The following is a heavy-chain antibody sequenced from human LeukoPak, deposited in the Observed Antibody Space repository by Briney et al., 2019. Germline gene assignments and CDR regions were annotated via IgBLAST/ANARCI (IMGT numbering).Heavy chain of an antibody. CDR2: TYYRSNWYN. CDR3: ARDGPKLGAFDI. Sequence: SQTLSLTCAISGDSVSSNSAAWNWIRQSPSRGLEWLGRTYYRSNWYNDYAVSVKSRIAINSDTSKNQFSLQLNSVTPEDTAVYYCARDGPKLGAFDIWGQGTMVTVSS. D-gene: IGHD7-27*01. J-gene: IGHJ3*02. V-gene: IGHV6-1*01. CDR1: GDSVSSNSAA.